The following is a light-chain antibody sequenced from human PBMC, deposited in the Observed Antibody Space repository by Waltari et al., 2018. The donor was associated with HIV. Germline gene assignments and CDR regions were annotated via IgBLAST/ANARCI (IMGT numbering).Light chain of an antibody. J-gene: IGKJ1*01. CDR3: QQVRSYPWT. Sequence: DIQLTQSPSFLYASVGDRVTITCRASQGVSGYLAWYQQKPGKAPNVLIYAASTLQSGVPSRFIGRGSGTDFSLTISSLQPEDFATYYCQQVRSYPWTFGQGTKVDFK. CDR1: QGVSGY. V-gene: IGKV1-9*01. CDR2: AAS.